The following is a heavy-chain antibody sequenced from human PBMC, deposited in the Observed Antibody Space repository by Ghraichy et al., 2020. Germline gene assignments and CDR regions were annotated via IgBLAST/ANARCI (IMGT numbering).Heavy chain of an antibody. CDR3: ARGRRTKAYYYDSSGYGVY. CDR1: GGSFSGYY. Sequence: SETLSLTCAVYGGSFSGYYWSWIRQPPGKGLEWIGEINHSGSTNYNPSLKSRVTISVDTSKNQFSLKLSSVTAADTAVYYCARGRRTKAYYYDSSGYGVYWGQGTLVTVSS. CDR2: INHSGST. D-gene: IGHD3-22*01. J-gene: IGHJ4*02. V-gene: IGHV4-34*01.